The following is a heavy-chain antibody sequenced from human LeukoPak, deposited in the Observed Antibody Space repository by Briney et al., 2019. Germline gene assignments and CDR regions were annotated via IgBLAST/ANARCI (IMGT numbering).Heavy chain of an antibody. J-gene: IGHJ2*01. CDR2: IYYSGST. V-gene: IGHV4-59*01. CDR1: GGSISSDY. D-gene: IGHD2-21*01. CDR3: ARLFAFPKWHFDL. Sequence: SETLSLTCTVSGGSISSDYWSWIRQPPGKGLEWIGYIYYSGSTNYNPSLKSRVTISVDTSKIQFSLKLSSVTAADTAVYYCARLFAFPKWHFDLWGRGTLVTVSS.